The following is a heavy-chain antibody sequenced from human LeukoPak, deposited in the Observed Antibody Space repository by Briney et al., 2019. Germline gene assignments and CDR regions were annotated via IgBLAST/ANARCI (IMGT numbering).Heavy chain of an antibody. CDR3: ARQLGGGSRYLDYYYYMDV. CDR1: GGSISSSSYY. Sequence: SETLSLTCTVSGGSISSSSYYWGWIRQPPGKGLEWIGSIYYSGSTYYNPSLKSRVTISVDTSKNQFSLKLSSVTAADTAVYYCARQLGGGSRYLDYYYYMDVWGKGTTVTVSS. D-gene: IGHD6-13*01. J-gene: IGHJ6*03. CDR2: IYYSGST. V-gene: IGHV4-39*01.